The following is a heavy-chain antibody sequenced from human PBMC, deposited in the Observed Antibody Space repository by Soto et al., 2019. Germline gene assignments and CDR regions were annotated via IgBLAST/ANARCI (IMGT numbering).Heavy chain of an antibody. D-gene: IGHD7-27*01. CDR3: ARVATGEYYFDY. CDR2: ISYDGSNK. V-gene: IGHV3-30-3*01. CDR1: GFTFSSYA. J-gene: IGHJ4*02. Sequence: GGSLRLSCAASGFTFSSYAIHWVRQAPCKGLEWVAVISYDGSNKYYADSVKGRFTISRDNSKNTLYLQMNSLRAEDTAVYYCARVATGEYYFDYWGRGTLVPVCS.